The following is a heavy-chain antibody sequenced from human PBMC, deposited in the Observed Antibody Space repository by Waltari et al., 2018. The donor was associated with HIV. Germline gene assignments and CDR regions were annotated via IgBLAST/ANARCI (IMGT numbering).Heavy chain of an antibody. V-gene: IGHV4-39*01. CDR2: IYYSGIT. D-gene: IGHD3-3*01. CDR3: ASSTHYDFWSGYKEFDY. Sequence: QLQLQESGPGLVKPSETLSLTCTVSGGSISSSSYYWGWIRQPPGKGLEWIGSIYYSGITYYNPSLKSRFTISVETSKNQFSLKLSSVTAADTAVYYCASSTHYDFWSGYKEFDYWGQGTLVTVSS. CDR1: GGSISSSSYY. J-gene: IGHJ4*02.